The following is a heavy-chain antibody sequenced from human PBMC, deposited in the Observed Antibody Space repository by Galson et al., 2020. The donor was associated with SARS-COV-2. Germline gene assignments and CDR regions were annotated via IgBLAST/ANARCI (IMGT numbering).Heavy chain of an antibody. J-gene: IGHJ4*02. Sequence: SQTLSHTCTVPGGSVSSSSYYWSWTRQPPGKGLEWIGYIYYNGGANYNPPLKSRVTVLVDTSKNQFSLKLSSVTTADTAVYYCAGALGGRWLQSDYWGQGTLVTVSS. CDR3: AGALGGRWLQSDY. D-gene: IGHD5-12*01. CDR2: IYYNGGA. CDR1: GGSVSSSSYY. V-gene: IGHV4-61*01.